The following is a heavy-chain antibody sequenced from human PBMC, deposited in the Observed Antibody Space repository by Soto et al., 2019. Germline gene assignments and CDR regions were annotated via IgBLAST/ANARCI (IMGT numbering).Heavy chain of an antibody. V-gene: IGHV1-18*01. D-gene: IGHD6-6*01. CDR3: ARGLSIAARPFDY. CDR2: ISAYNGNT. J-gene: IGHJ4*02. CDR1: GYTFTSYD. Sequence: ASVKVSCKASGYTFTSYDLTWVRQAPGQGLEWMGWISAYNGNTSYAQKLQGRVTMTTDTSTSTAYMELTSLRSEDTAVYYCARGLSIAARPFDYWGQGTLVTVSS.